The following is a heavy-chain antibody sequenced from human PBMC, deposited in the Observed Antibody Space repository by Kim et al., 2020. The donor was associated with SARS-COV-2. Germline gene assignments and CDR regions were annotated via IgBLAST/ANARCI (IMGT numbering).Heavy chain of an antibody. J-gene: IGHJ4*02. V-gene: IGHV4-39*01. D-gene: IGHD3-22*01. Sequence: KSRVTISVDTSKNQFSLKLSSVTAADTAVYYCARHPYYYDSSGYYGGVDYWGQGTLVTVSS. CDR3: ARHPYYYDSSGYYGGVDY.